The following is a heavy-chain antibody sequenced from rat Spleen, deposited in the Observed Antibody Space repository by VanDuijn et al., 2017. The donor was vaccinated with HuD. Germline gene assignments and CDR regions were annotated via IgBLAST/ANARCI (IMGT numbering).Heavy chain of an antibody. CDR3: TTGQIYYYDGSSGFAY. CDR2: ISTGGGST. CDR1: GFTFSNYY. Sequence: EVQLVESGGGLVQPGRSLKLSCAASGFTFSNYYMAWVRQAPTKGLEWVAYISTGGGSTYYRDSVKGRFTISRDNAKSTLYLQMDSLRSEDTATYYCTTGQIYYYDGSSGFAYWGQGTLVTVSS. V-gene: IGHV5-27*01. J-gene: IGHJ3*01. D-gene: IGHD1-12*02.